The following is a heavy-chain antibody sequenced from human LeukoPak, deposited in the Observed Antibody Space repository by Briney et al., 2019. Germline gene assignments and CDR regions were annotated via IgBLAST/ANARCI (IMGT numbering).Heavy chain of an antibody. V-gene: IGHV4-34*01. D-gene: IGHD3-9*01. CDR2: INHSGST. J-gene: IGHJ4*02. Sequence: SETLSLTCAVYVGSFSGYYWSWVRRPPGKGLEWIGEINHSGSTKYNPSLKSRVTISVDTSKNQFSLKLSSVTAADTAVYYCASSDDILTGYYKGLDCWGQGTLVTVSS. CDR3: ASSDDILTGYYKGLDC. CDR1: VGSFSGYY.